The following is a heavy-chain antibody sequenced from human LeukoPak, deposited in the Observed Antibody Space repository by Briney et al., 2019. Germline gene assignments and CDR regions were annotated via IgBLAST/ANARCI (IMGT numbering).Heavy chain of an antibody. J-gene: IGHJ4*02. CDR3: AREMHSSSWGGSASSGTGY. CDR1: GYTFTSYG. CDR2: ISAYNGNT. V-gene: IGHV1-18*01. Sequence: ASVKVSCKASGYTFTSYGISWVRQAPGQGLEWMGWISAYNGNTNYAQKLQGRVTMTTDTSTSTAYMELRSLRSDDTAVYYGAREMHSSSWGGSASSGTGYWGQGTLVTVSS. D-gene: IGHD6-6*01.